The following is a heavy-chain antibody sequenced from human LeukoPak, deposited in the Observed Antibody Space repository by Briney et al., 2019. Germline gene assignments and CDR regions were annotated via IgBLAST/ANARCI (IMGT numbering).Heavy chain of an antibody. J-gene: IGHJ2*01. CDR2: IYYRWSA. CDR3: ARPYQDYGDYWYFDL. Sequence: SETLSLTCTVSGGSISMSSFWGWIRQPPGRGLEWIATIYYRWSAYYNPSLKSRVTISLYTSKNQFSLELSSATAADTAVYYCARPYQDYGDYWYFDLWGRGTLVTVSS. D-gene: IGHD4-17*01. CDR1: GGSISMSSF. V-gene: IGHV4-39*01.